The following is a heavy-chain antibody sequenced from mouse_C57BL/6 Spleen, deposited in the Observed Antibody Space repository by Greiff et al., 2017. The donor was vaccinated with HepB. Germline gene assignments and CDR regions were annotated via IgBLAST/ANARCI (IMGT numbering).Heavy chain of an antibody. J-gene: IGHJ3*01. D-gene: IGHD2-4*01. Sequence: QVQLQQPGAELVKPGASVKMSCKASGYTFTSYWITWVKQRPGQGLEWIGDIYPGSGSTNYNEKFKSKATLTVDTSSSTAYMQLSSLTSEDSAVYDCARSGLRDAWFAYWGQGTLVTVSA. V-gene: IGHV1-55*01. CDR3: ARSGLRDAWFAY. CDR2: IYPGSGST. CDR1: GYTFTSYW.